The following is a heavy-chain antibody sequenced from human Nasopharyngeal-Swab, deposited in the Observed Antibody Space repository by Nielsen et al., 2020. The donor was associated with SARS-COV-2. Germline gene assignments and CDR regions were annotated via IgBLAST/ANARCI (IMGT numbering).Heavy chain of an antibody. CDR1: GCTVSSNY. J-gene: IGHJ6*02. CDR2: IYSGGST. Sequence: GGSLRLSWAASGCTVSSNYMSWVRQAPGKGLEWVSVIYSGGSTYYADSVKGRFTISRDNSKNTLYLQMNSLRAEDTAVFYCARDGQSYGMDVWGQGTTVTVSS. V-gene: IGHV3-53*01. CDR3: ARDGQSYGMDV.